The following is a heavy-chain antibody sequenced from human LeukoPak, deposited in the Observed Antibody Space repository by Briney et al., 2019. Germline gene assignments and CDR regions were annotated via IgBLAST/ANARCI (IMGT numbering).Heavy chain of an antibody. CDR3: ARANFPYCSSSTCLFDY. Sequence: ASVKVSCKASGYTFTDYYMHWVRQAPGQGFECMGWINPNDGDTNYAQKSQGRVTMTSDTSIRTAHMEVSRLRSDDTAVYYCARANFPYCSSSTCLFDYWGQGTLVTVSS. CDR2: INPNDGDT. CDR1: GYTFTDYY. V-gene: IGHV1-2*02. D-gene: IGHD2-2*01. J-gene: IGHJ4*02.